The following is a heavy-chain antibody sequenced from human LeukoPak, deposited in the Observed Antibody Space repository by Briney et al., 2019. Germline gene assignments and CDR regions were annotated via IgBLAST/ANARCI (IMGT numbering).Heavy chain of an antibody. CDR3: AREGYCSGGSCYVY. V-gene: IGHV1-69*04. D-gene: IGHD2-15*01. CDR1: GGTFSSYA. CDR2: IIPILGIA. Sequence: SVKVSCKASGGTFSSYAISWVRQAPGQGLEWMGRIIPILGIANYAQKFQGRVTITADKSTSTAYMELSSLRSEDTAVYYCAREGYCSGGSCYVYWGQGTLVTVSS. J-gene: IGHJ4*02.